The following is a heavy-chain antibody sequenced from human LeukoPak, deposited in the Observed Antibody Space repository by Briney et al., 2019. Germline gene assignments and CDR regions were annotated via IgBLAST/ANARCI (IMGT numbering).Heavy chain of an antibody. Sequence: KTSETLSLTCTVSGGSISSGSYYWSWIRQPAGKGLEWIGRIYTSGSTNYNPSLKSRVTISVDTSKNQFSLKLSSVTAADTAVYYCARCPGDFWSGYQMDYWGQGTLVTVSS. V-gene: IGHV4-61*02. D-gene: IGHD3-3*01. CDR1: GGSISSGSYY. J-gene: IGHJ4*02. CDR2: IYTSGST. CDR3: ARCPGDFWSGYQMDY.